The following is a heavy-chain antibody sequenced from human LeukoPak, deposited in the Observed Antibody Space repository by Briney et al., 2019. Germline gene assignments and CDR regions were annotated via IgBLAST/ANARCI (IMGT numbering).Heavy chain of an antibody. CDR3: ARWPRYCSSTSCYAPTSDYMDV. CDR2: INHSGST. Sequence: SETLSLACAVYGGSFSGYYWSWIRQPPGKGLEWIGEINHSGSTNYNPSLKSRFTISVDTSKNQFSLKLSSVTAADTAVYYCARWPRYCSSTSCYAPTSDYMDVWGKGTTVTVSS. CDR1: GGSFSGYY. J-gene: IGHJ6*03. D-gene: IGHD2-2*01. V-gene: IGHV4-34*01.